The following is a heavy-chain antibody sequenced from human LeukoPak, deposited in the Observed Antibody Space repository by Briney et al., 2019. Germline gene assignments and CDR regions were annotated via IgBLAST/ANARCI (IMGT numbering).Heavy chain of an antibody. CDR1: GFTFSSYG. Sequence: WGSLRLSCAASGFTFSSYGMHWVRQAPGKGLEWVAVIWYDGSNKYYADSVKGRFTISRDNSENTLYLQMNSLRAEDTAVYYCARDRGLRYFDYWGQGTLVSVSS. J-gene: IGHJ4*02. CDR2: IWYDGSNK. D-gene: IGHD3-9*01. V-gene: IGHV3-33*01. CDR3: ARDRGLRYFDY.